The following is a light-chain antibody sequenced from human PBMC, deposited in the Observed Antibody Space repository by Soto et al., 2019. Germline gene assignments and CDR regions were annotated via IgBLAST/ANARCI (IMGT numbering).Light chain of an antibody. Sequence: QSVLTQPRSVSGAPGQRVTISCTGSSSNIGAGHDVHWYQQLPGTAPKLLIYGNGNRPSGVPDRFSGSKSGTSASLAINGLQAEDEADYYCQSYDSGLSGSEVFGTGTKVTVL. CDR1: SSNIGAGHD. J-gene: IGLJ1*01. CDR2: GNG. CDR3: QSYDSGLSGSEV. V-gene: IGLV1-40*01.